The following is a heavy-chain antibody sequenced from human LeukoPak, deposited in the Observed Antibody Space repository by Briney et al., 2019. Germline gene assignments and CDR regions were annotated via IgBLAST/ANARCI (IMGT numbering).Heavy chain of an antibody. V-gene: IGHV3-23*01. CDR2: IGGSGRST. CDR1: GFTFSRHA. Sequence: PGGSLRLSCAASGFTFSRHAMSWVRQAPGKGLEWVSTIGGSGRSTFYADSVKGRFTISRDNSKNTLYLQMNSLRAEDTAVYYGAKDLETINPIMGWGQGTLVTVSS. CDR3: AKDLETINPIMG. D-gene: IGHD3-16*01. J-gene: IGHJ4*02.